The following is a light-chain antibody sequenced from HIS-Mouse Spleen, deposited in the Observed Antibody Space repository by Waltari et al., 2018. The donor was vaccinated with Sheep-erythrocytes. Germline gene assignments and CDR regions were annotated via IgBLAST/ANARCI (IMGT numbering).Light chain of an antibody. V-gene: IGKV3-20*01. J-gene: IGKJ3*01. Sequence: EIVSTQSRGTMSLSPGERATLSCRASQSVSSSYLAWYQQKPGQAPRLLIYGASSRATGIPDRFSGSGSGTDFTLTISRLEPEDFAVYYCQQYGSSPFTFGPGTKVDIK. CDR3: QQYGSSPFT. CDR2: GAS. CDR1: QSVSSSY.